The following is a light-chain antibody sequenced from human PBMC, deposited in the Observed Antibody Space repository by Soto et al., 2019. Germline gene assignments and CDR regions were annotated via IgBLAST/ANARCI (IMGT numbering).Light chain of an antibody. J-gene: IGKJ2*01. Sequence: EIVLTQSPGTLSLSPGERATLSCRASQSVSSYYLAWYQQKPGQAPRLLIYGASSRATGIPDRFSGSGSGTDFTLTISRLEPEDLAVYYCQQYGSSPFTFGQGTKLEIK. CDR1: QSVSSYY. V-gene: IGKV3-20*01. CDR3: QQYGSSPFT. CDR2: GAS.